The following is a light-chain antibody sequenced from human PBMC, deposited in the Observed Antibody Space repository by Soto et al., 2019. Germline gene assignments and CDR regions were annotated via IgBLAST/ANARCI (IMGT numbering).Light chain of an antibody. J-gene: IGKJ1*01. V-gene: IGKV4-1*01. CDR3: QQYYNTPWT. CDR1: QSILSKSNNQNN. CDR2: WAA. Sequence: DIVMTQSPDSLAVSLGERATINCKSSQSILSKSNNQNNLAWYQQKPGQPPKLLISWAASRESGVPERFSGRGSVTDFTLTINPLQAEDVAVYYCQQYYNTPWTFGRGSRMEI.